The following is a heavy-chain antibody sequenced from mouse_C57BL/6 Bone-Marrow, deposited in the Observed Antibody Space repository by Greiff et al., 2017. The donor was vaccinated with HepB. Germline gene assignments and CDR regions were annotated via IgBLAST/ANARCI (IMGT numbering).Heavy chain of an antibody. CDR1: GYTFTSYW. J-gene: IGHJ3*01. CDR2: IAPNSGGT. Sequence: QVQLQQPGAELVKPGASVKLSCKASGYTFTSYWMHWVKQRPGQGLEWIGRIAPNSGGTNYNEKFKSKATLTVDKSSSTAYMQLSSLTSEDSAVYYGASSEAEGRLPLFAYWGQGTLVTVSA. D-gene: IGHD3-2*02. CDR3: ASSEAEGRLPLFAY. V-gene: IGHV1-72*01.